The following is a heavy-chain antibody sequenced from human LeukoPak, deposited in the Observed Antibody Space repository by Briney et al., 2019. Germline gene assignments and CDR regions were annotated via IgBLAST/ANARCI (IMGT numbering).Heavy chain of an antibody. CDR3: ARDDGESSSWFSFDY. Sequence: PSETLSLTCTVSGGSISSSSYYWGWIRQPPGKGLEWIGSIYYSGSTYYNPSLKSRVTISVDTSKDQFSLKLSSVTAADTAVYYCARDDGESSSWFSFDYWGQGTLVTVSS. CDR1: GGSISSSSYY. J-gene: IGHJ4*02. CDR2: IYYSGST. D-gene: IGHD6-13*01. V-gene: IGHV4-39*07.